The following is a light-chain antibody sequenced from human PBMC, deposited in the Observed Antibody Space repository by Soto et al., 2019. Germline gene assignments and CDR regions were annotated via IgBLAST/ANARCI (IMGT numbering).Light chain of an antibody. Sequence: QSVLTQPASVSGSPGQSITIPCTGTSSDVGGYNYVSWYQQHPGKAPKLMIYDVTSRPSGVSNRFSGSKSGNTASLTISGLQAEDEADYYCSSYTTSSTLVFGGGTKLTVL. CDR3: SSYTTSSTLV. CDR1: SSDVGGYNY. V-gene: IGLV2-14*03. J-gene: IGLJ2*01. CDR2: DVT.